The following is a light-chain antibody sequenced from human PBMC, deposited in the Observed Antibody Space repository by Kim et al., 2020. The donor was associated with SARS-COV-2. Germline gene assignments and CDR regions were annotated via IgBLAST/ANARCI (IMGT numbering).Light chain of an antibody. CDR1: QSVSSGY. Sequence: SPGESATRSCRASQSVSSGYLAWYQQKPGQTPRLLIYGASSRTTGIPDRFSGSGSGTDFTLTISRLEPEDFAVYYCQQYHTLPFTFGPGTKVDIK. CDR2: GAS. V-gene: IGKV3-20*01. CDR3: QQYHTLPFT. J-gene: IGKJ3*01.